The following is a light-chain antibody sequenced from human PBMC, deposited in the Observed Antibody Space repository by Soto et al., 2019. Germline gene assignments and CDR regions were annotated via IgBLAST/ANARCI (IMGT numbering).Light chain of an antibody. CDR2: KAS. J-gene: IGKJ2*01. Sequence: DIQMTQSPSTLSASVGDRVTITCWTSQSISSWLAWFQQKPGRAPKLLIYKASNLEDGVPSRFSGSGSGAEFTLTISSLQPDDFATYYCQEYIDFSFGLGTKLEI. V-gene: IGKV1-5*03. CDR3: QEYIDFS. CDR1: QSISSW.